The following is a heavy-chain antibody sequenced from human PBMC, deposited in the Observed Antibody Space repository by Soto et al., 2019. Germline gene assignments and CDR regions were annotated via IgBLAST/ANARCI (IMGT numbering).Heavy chain of an antibody. CDR1: GFTFISYG. CDR2: ISYDGSNK. CDR3: AKEIQPYYYYYGMDV. Sequence: GGSLRLSCAASGFTFISYGMHWGRQAPGKGLEWVAVISYDGSNKYYADSVKGRFTISRDNSKNTLYLQMNSLRAEDTAVYYCAKEIQPYYYYYGMDVWGQGTTVTVSS. V-gene: IGHV3-30*18. D-gene: IGHD5-18*01. J-gene: IGHJ6*02.